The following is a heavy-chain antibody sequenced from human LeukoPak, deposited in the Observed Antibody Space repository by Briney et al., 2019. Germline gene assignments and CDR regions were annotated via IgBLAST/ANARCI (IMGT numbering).Heavy chain of an antibody. J-gene: IGHJ4*02. CDR3: AREERDSSGWAFLDY. CDR1: GLTFGSHV. Sequence: GGSESPFCAPSGLTFGSHVTNWVRPAPGKGPEWVTSIWFDGSNTYYADSVKGRYTISRDNSNNTLYLQMDSLRAEDTAVYYCAREERDSSGWAFLDYWGQGTLVTVSS. D-gene: IGHD6-19*01. CDR2: IWFDGSNT. V-gene: IGHV3-33*01.